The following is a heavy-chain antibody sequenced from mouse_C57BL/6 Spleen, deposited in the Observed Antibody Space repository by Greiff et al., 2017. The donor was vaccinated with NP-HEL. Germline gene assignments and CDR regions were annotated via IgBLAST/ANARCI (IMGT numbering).Heavy chain of an antibody. V-gene: IGHV1-15*01. D-gene: IGHD1-1*01. CDR3: TRSAYGSSYEGYYAMDY. Sequence: VQLQESGAELVRPGASVTLSCKASGYTFTDYEMHWVKQTPVHGLEWIGAIDPETGGTAYNQKFKGKAILTADKSSSTAYMELRSLTSVDSAVYYCTRSAYGSSYEGYYAMDYWGQGTSVTVSS. J-gene: IGHJ4*01. CDR2: IDPETGGT. CDR1: GYTFTDYE.